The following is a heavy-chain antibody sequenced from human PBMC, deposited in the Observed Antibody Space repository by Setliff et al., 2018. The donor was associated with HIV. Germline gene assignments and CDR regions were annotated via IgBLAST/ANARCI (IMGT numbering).Heavy chain of an antibody. Sequence: SETLSLTCAVSGYSISSGYYWGWIRRPPGKGLEWIGSIYHSGSTYYNPSLKSRVTISVDTSKNQFSLKLSSVTAADTAVYYCARRIIAAAGTWFDPWGQGTLVTVS. CDR2: IYHSGST. J-gene: IGHJ5*02. CDR3: ARRIIAAAGTWFDP. V-gene: IGHV4-38-2*01. CDR1: GYSISSGYY. D-gene: IGHD6-13*01.